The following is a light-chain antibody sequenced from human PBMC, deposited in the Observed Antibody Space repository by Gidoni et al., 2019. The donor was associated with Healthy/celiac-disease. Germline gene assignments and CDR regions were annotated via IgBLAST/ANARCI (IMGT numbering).Light chain of an antibody. CDR2: DAS. J-gene: IGKJ4*01. CDR1: QDISNY. CDR3: QQYDNLLALT. Sequence: DIQMTQSPSSLSASVRDRVTITCQASQDISNYLNWYQQKPGKAPKLLNYDASNLETGVPSRFSGSGSGTDFTFTISSLQPEDIATYYCQQYDNLLALTFGGGTKVEIK. V-gene: IGKV1-33*01.